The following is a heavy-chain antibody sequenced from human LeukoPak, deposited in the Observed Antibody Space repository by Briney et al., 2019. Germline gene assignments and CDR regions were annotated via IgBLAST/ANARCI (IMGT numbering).Heavy chain of an antibody. CDR1: GGSISSGSYY. CDR3: ARGPGSRSYYGMDV. J-gene: IGHJ6*02. CDR2: IYTSGST. Sequence: SETLSLTCTVSGGSISSGSYYWSWIRQPAGKGLEWIGRIYTSGSTNYNPSLKSRVTISVDTSKNQFSLKLSSVTAADTAVYYCARGPGSRSYYGMDVWGQGTTVTVSS. V-gene: IGHV4-61*02.